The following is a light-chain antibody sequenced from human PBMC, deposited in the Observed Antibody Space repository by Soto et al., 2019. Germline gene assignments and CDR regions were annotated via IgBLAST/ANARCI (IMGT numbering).Light chain of an antibody. CDR1: SSDVGYYNY. CDR2: EVS. J-gene: IGLJ2*01. CDR3: SSYAGYNIVV. V-gene: IGLV2-8*01. Sequence: QSALTQPPSASGSPGQSVTISCTGTSSDVGYYNYVSWYQQNPGEAPKLMIYEVSKRPSGVPDRFSDSKSGNTASLTVSGLQAEDEAHYYCSSYAGYNIVVFGGGTKLTVL.